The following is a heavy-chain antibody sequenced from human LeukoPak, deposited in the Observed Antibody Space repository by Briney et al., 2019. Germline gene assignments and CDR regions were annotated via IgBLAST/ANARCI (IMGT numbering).Heavy chain of an antibody. D-gene: IGHD6-19*01. CDR2: IKRDGSDK. J-gene: IGHJ4*02. CDR1: GFTFSSYW. V-gene: IGHV3-7*03. Sequence: GGSLRLSCAASGFTFSSYWMSWVRQAPGKGLEWVANIKRDGSDKYYVGSVEGRFTISRDNSKNTLYLQMKSLRAEDTAVYYCAKAHYPLAVAGTVGYWGQGTLVTVSS. CDR3: AKAHYPLAVAGTVGY.